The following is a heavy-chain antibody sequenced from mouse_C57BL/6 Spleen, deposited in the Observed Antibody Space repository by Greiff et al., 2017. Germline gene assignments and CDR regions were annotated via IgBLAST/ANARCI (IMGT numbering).Heavy chain of an antibody. CDR3: VRSEDYYYGSSSYFDV. V-gene: IGHV1-53*01. CDR2: INPSNGGT. Sequence: QVQLQQPGTELVKPGASVKLSCKASGYTFTSYWMHWVKQRPGQGLEWIGNINPSNGGTNYNEKFKSKATLTVDKSSSTAYMQLSSLTSEDSAVYYCVRSEDYYYGSSSYFDVWGTGTTVTVSS. D-gene: IGHD1-1*01. J-gene: IGHJ1*03. CDR1: GYTFTSYW.